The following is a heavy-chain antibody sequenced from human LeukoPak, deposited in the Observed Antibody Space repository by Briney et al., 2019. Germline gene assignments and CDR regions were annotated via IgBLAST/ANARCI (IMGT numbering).Heavy chain of an antibody. CDR3: ATGGVFYSDWLPPDY. Sequence: ASVKVSCKVSGYTLTELSMHWVRQAPGKGLEWMGGFDPEDGETIYAQKFQGRVTMTEDTSTDTAYMELSSLRSEDSAVYYCATGGVFYSDWLPPDYWGQGTLVTVSS. J-gene: IGHJ4*02. CDR1: GYTLTELS. D-gene: IGHD3-9*01. CDR2: FDPEDGET. V-gene: IGHV1-24*01.